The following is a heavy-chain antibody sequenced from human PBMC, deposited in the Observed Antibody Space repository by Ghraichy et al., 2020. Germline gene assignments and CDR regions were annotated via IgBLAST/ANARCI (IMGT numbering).Heavy chain of an antibody. V-gene: IGHV3-15*01. CDR1: GFTFSNAW. D-gene: IGHD6-13*01. CDR3: TTGQYSSSWYRSQFSPDSVRMYAFDI. Sequence: GGSLRLSCAASGFTFSNAWMSWVRQAPGKGLEWVGRIKSKTDGGTTDYAAPVKGRFTISRDDSKNTLYLQMNSLKTEDTAVYYCTTGQYSSSWYRSQFSPDSVRMYAFDIWGQGRMVTVPS. CDR2: IKSKTDGGTT. J-gene: IGHJ3*02.